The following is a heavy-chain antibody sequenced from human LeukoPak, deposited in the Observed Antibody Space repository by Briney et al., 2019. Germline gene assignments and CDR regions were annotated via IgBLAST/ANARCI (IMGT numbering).Heavy chain of an antibody. CDR3: ARRIQGMAPYYFDY. Sequence: GGSLRLSCAASGFTFSSYSMNWVRQAPGKGLEWVSSISSSRSYIYYADSVKGRFTISRDNAKNTLYLQMNSLRAEDTAVYYCARRIQGMAPYYFDYWGQGTLVTVSS. CDR1: GFTFSSYS. V-gene: IGHV3-21*01. D-gene: IGHD5-24*01. J-gene: IGHJ4*02. CDR2: ISSSRSYI.